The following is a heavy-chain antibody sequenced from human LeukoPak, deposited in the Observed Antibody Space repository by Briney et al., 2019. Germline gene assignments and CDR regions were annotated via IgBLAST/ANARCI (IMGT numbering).Heavy chain of an antibody. Sequence: GGSLRLSCAASGFTFSSYGMHWVRQAPGKGLEWVAVISYDGSKKYYADSVKGRFTISRDNSKNTLYLQMNSLRAEDTAVYYCAKEQVVAATRFDYWGQGTLVTVSS. CDR1: GFTFSSYG. CDR2: ISYDGSKK. V-gene: IGHV3-30*18. CDR3: AKEQVVAATRFDY. J-gene: IGHJ4*02. D-gene: IGHD2-15*01.